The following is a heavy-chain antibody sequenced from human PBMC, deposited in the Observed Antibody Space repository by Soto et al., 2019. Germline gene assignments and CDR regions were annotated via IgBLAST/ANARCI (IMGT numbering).Heavy chain of an antibody. J-gene: IGHJ5*02. V-gene: IGHV3-30-3*01. Sequence: QVRLVESGGGVVQPGRSLRLSCTAYGFSFSSYAMYWFRQPPGKGLEWVAVISHDGINKHYADSVKGRVTVSRDNSNHSLDLQLNSLRGEDTAMYYCARDMYSSDYFVKWFEPWGQGTLVTVSS. CDR2: ISHDGINK. D-gene: IGHD6-19*01. CDR1: GFSFSSYA. CDR3: ARDMYSSDYFVKWFEP.